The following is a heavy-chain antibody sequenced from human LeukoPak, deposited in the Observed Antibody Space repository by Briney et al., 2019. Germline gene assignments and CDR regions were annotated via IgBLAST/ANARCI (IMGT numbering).Heavy chain of an antibody. Sequence: GGSLRLSCAASGFTSNNYAMNWVRQAPGEGVGWVSSISGCGETTYYADSAKGRFTISRDNSQNTLYLQMNSLRAEDTAVYYCARDYADYVGYFFFDYWGQGTLVTVSS. J-gene: IGHJ4*02. V-gene: IGHV3-23*01. CDR3: ARDYADYVGYFFFDY. CDR1: GFTSNNYA. D-gene: IGHD4-17*01. CDR2: ISGCGETT.